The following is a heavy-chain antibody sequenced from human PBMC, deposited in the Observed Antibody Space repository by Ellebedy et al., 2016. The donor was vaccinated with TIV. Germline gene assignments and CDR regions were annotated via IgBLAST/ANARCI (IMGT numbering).Heavy chain of an antibody. CDR1: GGTFSNYA. J-gene: IGHJ6*02. CDR2: NIPILGLA. D-gene: IGHD5-18*01. V-gene: IGHV1-69*10. CDR3: ARGKRGYSYGHDNFYGMDV. Sequence: ASVKVSCKASGGTFSNYAFSWVRQDPGQGLEWMGGNIPILGLAIYAQKFQGRVTITADASTNTVYMELSSLRSEDTAVYFCARGKRGYSYGHDNFYGMDVWGQGTTVTVSS.